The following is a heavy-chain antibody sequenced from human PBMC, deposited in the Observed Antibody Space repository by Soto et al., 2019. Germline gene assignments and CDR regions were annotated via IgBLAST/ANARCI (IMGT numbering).Heavy chain of an antibody. J-gene: IGHJ4*02. D-gene: IGHD3-16*02. Sequence: SETLSLTCAVYGGSFSGYYWSWIRQPPGKGLEWIGEINHSGSTNYNPSLKSRVTISVDTSKNQFSLKLSSVTAADTAVYYCARKRLRLGELSRPFDYWGQGTLVTVSS. CDR1: GGSFSGYY. V-gene: IGHV4-34*01. CDR3: ARKRLRLGELSRPFDY. CDR2: INHSGST.